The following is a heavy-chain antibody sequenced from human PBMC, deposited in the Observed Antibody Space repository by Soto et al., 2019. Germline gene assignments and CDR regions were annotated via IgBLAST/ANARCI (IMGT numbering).Heavy chain of an antibody. CDR3: SRDIVLAPVFFGYYGMDV. Sequence: QVQLQESGPGLVKPSQTLSLTCTVSGGSISSGDYYWSWIRQPPGKGLEWIGYIYYRGSTYYNPSLTSRVTISVDTSKNPFSLKLSSVTAADTAVYYCSRDIVLAPVFFGYYGMDVWGQGTTVTVFS. CDR2: IYYRGST. D-gene: IGHD2-2*01. V-gene: IGHV4-30-4*01. CDR1: GGSISSGDYY. J-gene: IGHJ6*02.